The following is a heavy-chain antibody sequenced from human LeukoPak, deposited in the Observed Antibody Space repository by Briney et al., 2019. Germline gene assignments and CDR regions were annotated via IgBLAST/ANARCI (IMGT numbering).Heavy chain of an antibody. D-gene: IGHD2-15*01. Sequence: TSETLSLTCTASGGSISSYYWSWIRQPAGKGLEWIGRIYTSGSTNYNPSLKSRVTMSVDTSKNEFSLKPSSVTAADTAVYYCACNDSGGSCYSWGQGTMVTVSS. J-gene: IGHJ3*01. V-gene: IGHV4-4*07. CDR1: GGSISSYY. CDR2: IYTSGST. CDR3: ACNDSGGSCYS.